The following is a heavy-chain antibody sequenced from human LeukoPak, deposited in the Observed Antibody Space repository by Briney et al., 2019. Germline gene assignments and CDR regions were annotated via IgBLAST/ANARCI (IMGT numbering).Heavy chain of an antibody. J-gene: IGHJ5*02. CDR3: ARSRGGIAARPTYWFDP. Sequence: GGSLRLSCAASGFTVSSNYMSWVRQAPGKGLEWVSVIYSSGSTYYADSVRGRFTISRDNSKNTLYLQMNSLRAEDTAVYYCARSRGGIAARPTYWFDPWGQGTLVTVSS. CDR1: GFTVSSNY. V-gene: IGHV3-66*02. D-gene: IGHD6-6*01. CDR2: IYSSGST.